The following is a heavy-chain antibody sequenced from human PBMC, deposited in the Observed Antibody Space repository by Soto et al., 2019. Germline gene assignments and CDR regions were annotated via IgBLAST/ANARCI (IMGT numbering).Heavy chain of an antibody. J-gene: IGHJ6*02. CDR1: GFTFSSYD. CDR2: IGTAGDT. D-gene: IGHD3-10*01. Sequence: PSETLSLTCNVSGFTFSSYDMHWVRQATGKGLEWVSAIGTAGDTYYPGSVKGRFTISRENAKNSLYLQMNSLRAGDTAVYYCARLPRGGYYGMDVWGQGTTVTVSS. CDR3: ARLPRGGYYGMDV. V-gene: IGHV3-13*01.